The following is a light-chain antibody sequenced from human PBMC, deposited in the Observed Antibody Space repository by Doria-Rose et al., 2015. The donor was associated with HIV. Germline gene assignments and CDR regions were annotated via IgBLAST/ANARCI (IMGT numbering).Light chain of an antibody. CDR1: QSFSSTY. Sequence: EIVLTQSPGTLSLSPGERATLSCRASQSFSSTYLAWYQQKPGQAPSLLIYDGSTRATGIPDRFSASGSGTDFTLTINRLEPEDFALNYCHQYGTSWTFGQGTKVEI. CDR3: HQYGTSWT. J-gene: IGKJ1*01. CDR2: DGS. V-gene: IGKV3-20*01.